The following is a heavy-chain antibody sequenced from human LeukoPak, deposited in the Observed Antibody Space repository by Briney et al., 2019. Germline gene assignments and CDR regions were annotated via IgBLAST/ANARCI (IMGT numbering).Heavy chain of an antibody. Sequence: ASVKVSCKASGYTFTGYYMHWVRQAPGQGLEWMGWINPNSGGTNYAQKFQGRVTMTRDTSISTAYMELSRLRSDDTAVYYCATTLRLGELSLDTWGQGALVTVSS. CDR1: GYTFTGYY. CDR2: INPNSGGT. CDR3: ATTLRLGELSLDT. J-gene: IGHJ5*02. D-gene: IGHD3-16*02. V-gene: IGHV1-2*02.